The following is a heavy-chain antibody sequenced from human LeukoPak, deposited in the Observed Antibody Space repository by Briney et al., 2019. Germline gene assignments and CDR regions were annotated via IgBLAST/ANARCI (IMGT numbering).Heavy chain of an antibody. D-gene: IGHD4-11*01. J-gene: IGHJ4*02. V-gene: IGHV4-59*01. CDR2: IYYSGST. Sequence: PSETLSLTCTVSGGSLNSYWWSWVRQPPGQGLEWIAYIYYSGSTNYNPSLKSRVTISVDKSKNQFSLTLNSVTAADTAIYYCARTATRGITASIRYFDLWGQGTLLTVSS. CDR3: ARTATRGITASIRYFDL. CDR1: GGSLNSYW.